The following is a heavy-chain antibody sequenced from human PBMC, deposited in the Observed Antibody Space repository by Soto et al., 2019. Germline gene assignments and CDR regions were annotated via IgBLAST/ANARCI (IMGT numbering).Heavy chain of an antibody. Sequence: QVQLVQSGAEVKKPGASVKVSCKASGYTFTSYAMPWVRQAPGQRREWMGWINAGNGNTKYSQKFQGRVTITRDTAASTAYMELSSLRSVDTAVYYCARVAGYRYGRGSNWFDPWGQGTLVTVSS. CDR2: INAGNGNT. V-gene: IGHV1-3*01. J-gene: IGHJ5*02. CDR1: GYTFTSYA. D-gene: IGHD5-18*01. CDR3: ARVAGYRYGRGSNWFDP.